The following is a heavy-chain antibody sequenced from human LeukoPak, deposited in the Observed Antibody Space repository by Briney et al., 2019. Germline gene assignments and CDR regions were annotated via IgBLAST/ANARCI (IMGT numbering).Heavy chain of an antibody. D-gene: IGHD6-6*01. CDR2: IKQDGSEK. V-gene: IGHV3-7*03. J-gene: IGHJ4*02. Sequence: GGSLRLSCAASGFTFSSYWVIWVRQAPGKGLEWVANIKQDGSEKYYVDSVKGRFTISRDNAKNSLYQQMNSLRAEDTAVYYCARGWQYSSSSGVGDYWGQGTLVTVSS. CDR3: ARGWQYSSSSGVGDY. CDR1: GFTFSSYW.